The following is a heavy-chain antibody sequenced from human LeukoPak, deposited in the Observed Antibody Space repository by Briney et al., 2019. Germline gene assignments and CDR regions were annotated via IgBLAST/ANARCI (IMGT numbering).Heavy chain of an antibody. D-gene: IGHD4-17*01. Sequence: SQTLSLTCTVSGGSISSGGYYWSWIRRHPGKGLEWIGYIYYSGSTYYNPSLKSRVTISVDTSKNQFSLKLSSVTAADTAVYYCAGDRMGYGDFAAFDIWGQGTMVTVSS. J-gene: IGHJ3*02. CDR1: GGSISSGGYY. V-gene: IGHV4-31*03. CDR3: AGDRMGYGDFAAFDI. CDR2: IYYSGST.